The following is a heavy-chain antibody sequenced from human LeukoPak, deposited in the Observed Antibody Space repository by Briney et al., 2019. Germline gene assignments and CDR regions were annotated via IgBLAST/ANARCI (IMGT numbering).Heavy chain of an antibody. Sequence: PSETLSLTCTVSGGSISSYYWSWVRQPAGKGLEWIGRIYASGNTNYNPSLKGRVTMTVDTSKNQFSLNLSSVTAADTAVYYCARGLGSSWYYFDSWGQGTLVTVSS. CDR2: IYASGNT. V-gene: IGHV4-4*07. J-gene: IGHJ4*02. CDR3: ARGLGSSWYYFDS. D-gene: IGHD6-13*01. CDR1: GGSISSYY.